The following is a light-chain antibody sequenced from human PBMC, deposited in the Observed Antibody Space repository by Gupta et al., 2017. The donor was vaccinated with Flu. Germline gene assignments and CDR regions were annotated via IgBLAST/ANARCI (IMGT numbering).Light chain of an antibody. J-gene: IGLJ3*02. V-gene: IGLV3-25*02. Sequence: SQLTQAPAMSVSPGQPATITCSGSALAKHYVYWYRQRPGQAPVLLIYKESERASGIPDRISGSTSGTRVTLTTRGVQTEDEADYYCQSADSTGDARVFGGGTKLFVL. CDR2: KES. CDR1: ALAKHY. CDR3: QSADSTGDARV.